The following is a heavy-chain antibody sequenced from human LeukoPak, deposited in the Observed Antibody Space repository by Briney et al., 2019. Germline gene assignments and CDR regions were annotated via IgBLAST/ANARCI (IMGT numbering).Heavy chain of an antibody. CDR1: GFTVSTSY. Sequence: GGSLRLSCAAAGFTVSTSYMSWVRQAPGKGLEGVSIIYGDGTTYYADSVKGRFTISRDNSKITVYLQMNSLRPEDTAVYYCARRFITGWYLDYWGQGTLVTVSS. V-gene: IGHV3-53*01. CDR3: ARRFITGWYLDY. CDR2: IYGDGTT. J-gene: IGHJ4*02. D-gene: IGHD6-19*01.